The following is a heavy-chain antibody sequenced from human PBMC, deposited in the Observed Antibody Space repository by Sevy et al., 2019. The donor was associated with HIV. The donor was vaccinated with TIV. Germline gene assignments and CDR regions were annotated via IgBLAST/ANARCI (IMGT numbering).Heavy chain of an antibody. CDR3: ARARYCDSSAYYYFDY. CDR1: GYSISSGYY. J-gene: IGHJ4*02. Sequence: SENLSLTCAVSGYSISSGYYWGWIRQPPGKGLEWIGSIYHGGSTYYNPSLKSRVTISVDTSKNQFSLKLSSVTAADTPVYYCARARYCDSSAYYYFDYWGQGTLVTVSS. CDR2: IYHGGST. V-gene: IGHV4-38-2*01. D-gene: IGHD3-22*01.